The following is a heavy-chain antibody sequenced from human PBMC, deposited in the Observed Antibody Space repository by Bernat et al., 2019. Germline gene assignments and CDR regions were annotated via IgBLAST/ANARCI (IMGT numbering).Heavy chain of an antibody. CDR1: GFTFSSYS. D-gene: IGHD1-1*01. V-gene: IGHV3-48*02. CDR2: ISSSRGTI. J-gene: IGHJ4*02. CDR3: AREGLELQLDY. Sequence: EVQVVESGGGLVQPGGSLRLSCAASGFTFSSYSMNWVRQAPGKGLQWVSYISSSRGTIYYADSVKGRFTISRDNAKNSRYLQMNSLRDEDTAVYYCAREGLELQLDYWGQGTLVTVSS.